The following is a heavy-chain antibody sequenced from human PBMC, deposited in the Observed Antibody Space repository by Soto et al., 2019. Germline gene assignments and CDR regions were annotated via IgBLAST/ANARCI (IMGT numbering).Heavy chain of an antibody. Sequence: VQLVESGGGLVKPGGSLRLSCAASGFTFSDYYMSWIRQAPGKGLEWVSYISSSGSTIYYADSVKGRFTISRDNAKNSLYLQMNSLRDEDTAVYYCASPDPVVRVVLPYYYYGMDVWGQGTTVTVSS. D-gene: IGHD3-10*01. J-gene: IGHJ6*02. CDR3: ASPDPVVRVVLPYYYYGMDV. CDR2: ISSSGSTI. V-gene: IGHV3-11*01. CDR1: GFTFSDYY.